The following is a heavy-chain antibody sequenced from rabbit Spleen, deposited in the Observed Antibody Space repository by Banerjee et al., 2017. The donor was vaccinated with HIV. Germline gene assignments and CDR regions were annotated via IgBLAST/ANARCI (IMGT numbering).Heavy chain of an antibody. Sequence: QEHLEESGGGLVKPEGSLTLTCKASGFSFSDRDVMGWVRQAPGKGLEWIACINTRSGGSIYYATWAKGRVTISKTSSTTVTLQMTSLTAADTATYFCARDTGSSFSSYGMDLWGQGTLVTVS. J-gene: IGHJ6*01. CDR3: ARDTGSSFSSYGMDL. V-gene: IGHV1S45*01. CDR1: GFSFSDRDV. D-gene: IGHD8-1*01. CDR2: INTRSGGSI.